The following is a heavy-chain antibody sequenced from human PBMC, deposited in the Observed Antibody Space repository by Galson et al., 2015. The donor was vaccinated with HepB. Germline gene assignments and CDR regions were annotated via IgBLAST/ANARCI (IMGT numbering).Heavy chain of an antibody. Sequence: LRLSCAASGFTFSTYAMSWVRQAPGKGLEWVSTISGSGITTYYADSVKGRFTISRDNSKNTLYLQMNSLRVEDTAVYHCAKDPAVSYHDFWTENYFLGEFDYWGRGTLVTVSS. CDR3: AKDPAVSYHDFWTENYFLGEFDY. CDR1: GFTFSTYA. CDR2: ISGSGITT. J-gene: IGHJ4*02. D-gene: IGHD3/OR15-3a*01. V-gene: IGHV3-23*01.